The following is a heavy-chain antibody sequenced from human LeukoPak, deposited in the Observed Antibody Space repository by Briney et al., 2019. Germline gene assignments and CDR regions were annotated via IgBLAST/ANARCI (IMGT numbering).Heavy chain of an antibody. CDR1: GYTLTELS. CDR2: MNPNSGNT. D-gene: IGHD3-10*01. Sequence: GASVKVSCKVSGYTLTELSMHWVRQATGQGLEWMGWMNPNSGNTGYAQKFQGRVTMTRNTSISTAYMELSSLRSEDTAVYYCARVLMVRGVIKGNWFDPWGQGTLVTASS. J-gene: IGHJ5*02. V-gene: IGHV1-8*01. CDR3: ARVLMVRGVIKGNWFDP.